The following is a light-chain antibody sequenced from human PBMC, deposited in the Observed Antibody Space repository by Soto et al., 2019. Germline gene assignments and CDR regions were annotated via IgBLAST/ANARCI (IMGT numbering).Light chain of an antibody. Sequence: ETVMTQSPVTLSVSPGERATLSCRASQSVSSSLAWYQQKPGQAPRLLIYGVSTRAAGLPARFSGSGSGTEFTPSISSLQSEDFAVYYCQQYNNWPLTFGGGTKVDIK. CDR1: QSVSSS. CDR2: GVS. CDR3: QQYNNWPLT. J-gene: IGKJ4*01. V-gene: IGKV3-15*01.